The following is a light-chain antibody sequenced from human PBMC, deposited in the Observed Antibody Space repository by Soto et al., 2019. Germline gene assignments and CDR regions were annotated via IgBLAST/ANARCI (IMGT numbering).Light chain of an antibody. CDR2: GAS. Sequence: EIVLTQSPGTLSLSPGERATLSCRASQSVSSSYLAWYQQKPGQAPRLLIYGASSRATGIAARFSGSGSGTDFTLTISRLEPEDFAVYYCQQYGASPPYTFGQGTKVDIK. CDR3: QQYGASPPYT. J-gene: IGKJ2*01. V-gene: IGKV3-20*01. CDR1: QSVSSSY.